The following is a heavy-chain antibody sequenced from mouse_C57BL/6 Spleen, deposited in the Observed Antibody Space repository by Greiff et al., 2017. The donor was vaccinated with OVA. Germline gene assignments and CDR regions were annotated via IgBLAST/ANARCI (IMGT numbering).Heavy chain of an antibody. V-gene: IGHV1-64*01. CDR3: ARCIYYSPAMDY. J-gene: IGHJ4*01. D-gene: IGHD2-12*01. CDR2: IHPHSGST. CDR1: GYTFTSYW. Sequence: QVQLQQPGAELVKPGASVKLSCKASGYTFTSYWMHWVKQRPGQGLEWIGMIHPHSGSTNYNEKFKSKATLTVDKSSSTAYMQLSSLTSEDSAVYYCARCIYYSPAMDYWGQGTSVTVSS.